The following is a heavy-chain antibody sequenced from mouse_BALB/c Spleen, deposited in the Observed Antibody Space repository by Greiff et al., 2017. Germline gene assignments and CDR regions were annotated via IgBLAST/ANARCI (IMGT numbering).Heavy chain of an antibody. D-gene: IGHD1-2*01. J-gene: IGHJ4*01. Sequence: EVKVVESGGGLVKPGGSLKLSCAASGFTFSSYAMSWVRQSPEKRLEWVAEISSGGSYTYYPDTVTGRFTISSDNAKNTLYLEMSSLRSEETAMYYCARLHYCGLSRDYWGQGTSVTVSS. CDR2: ISSGGSYT. CDR1: GFTFSSYA. CDR3: ARLHYCGLSRDY. V-gene: IGHV5-9-4*01.